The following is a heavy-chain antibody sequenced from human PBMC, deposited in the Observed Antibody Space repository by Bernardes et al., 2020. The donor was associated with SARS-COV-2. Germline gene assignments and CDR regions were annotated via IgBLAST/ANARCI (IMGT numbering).Heavy chain of an antibody. J-gene: IGHJ4*02. CDR2: IFYGASA. CDR1: GGSIRSSDYY. Sequence: SATRSLTFTVSGGSIRSSDYYWGWLRHPPGKGLEWLGNIFYGASAFYNPSLKSRVIISVDTSKNQFSLKLSSVTAADTAVYYCATGRVVTGTSLDYWGQGTLVTVSS. V-gene: IGHV4-39*01. D-gene: IGHD2-15*01. CDR3: ATGRVVTGTSLDY.